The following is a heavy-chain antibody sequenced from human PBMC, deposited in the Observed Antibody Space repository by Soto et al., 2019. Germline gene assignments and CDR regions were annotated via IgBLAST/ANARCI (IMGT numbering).Heavy chain of an antibody. J-gene: IGHJ4*02. CDR1: GGTFSSYA. CDR2: IIPIFGTA. CDR3: AREGGEYYYDSSGYYFDY. V-gene: IGHV1-69*12. D-gene: IGHD3-22*01. Sequence: QVQLVQSGAEVKKPGSSVKVSCKASGGTFSSYAISWVRQAPGQGLEWMGGIIPIFGTANYAQKFQGRVTITADESTSTADMELSSLRSEDTAVYYCAREGGEYYYDSSGYYFDYWGQGTLVTVSS.